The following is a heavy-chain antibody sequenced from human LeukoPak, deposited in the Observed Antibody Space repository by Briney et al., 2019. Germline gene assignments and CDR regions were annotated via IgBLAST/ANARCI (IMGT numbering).Heavy chain of an antibody. CDR2: ISYDGSNK. CDR1: GFTFSSYA. V-gene: IGHV3-30*04. CDR3: AREGPPWIQLWFPTFDY. Sequence: PGGSLRLSCAASGFTFSSYAMHWVRQAPGKGLEWVAVISYDGSNKYYADSVKGRFTISRDNSKNTLYLQMNSLRAEDTAVYYCAREGPPWIQLWFPTFDYWGQGTLVTVSS. D-gene: IGHD5-18*01. J-gene: IGHJ4*02.